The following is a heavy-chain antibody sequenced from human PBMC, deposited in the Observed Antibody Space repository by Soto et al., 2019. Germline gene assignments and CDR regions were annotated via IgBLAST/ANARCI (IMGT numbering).Heavy chain of an antibody. J-gene: IGHJ4*02. CDR1: GGSISSSNW. Sequence: QVQLQESGPGLVKPSGTLSLTCVVSGGSISSSNWWTWVRQPPGKGLEWIGEIYHSGSTNYNPSLKGRVTISVDGSKNQFSLKLTSVTAADTAVYYCAREGMYCTGGSCYPTHFHYWGQGTLVTVSS. CDR3: AREGMYCTGGSCYPTHFHY. CDR2: IYHSGST. V-gene: IGHV4-4*02. D-gene: IGHD2-15*01.